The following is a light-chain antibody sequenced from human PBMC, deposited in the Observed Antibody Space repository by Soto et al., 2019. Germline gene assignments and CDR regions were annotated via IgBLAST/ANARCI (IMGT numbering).Light chain of an antibody. Sequence: QSALTQPASVSGSPGQSITISCTGTSSDVGGYNYVSWYQHYPGKAPKLMIYDVSNRPSGVCNRFSGSKSVNTASLTISGLKAEDEADYYCSSYTSRSTLVFGGGTKLTV. J-gene: IGLJ2*01. CDR1: SSDVGGYNY. CDR3: SSYTSRSTLV. V-gene: IGLV2-14*03. CDR2: DVS.